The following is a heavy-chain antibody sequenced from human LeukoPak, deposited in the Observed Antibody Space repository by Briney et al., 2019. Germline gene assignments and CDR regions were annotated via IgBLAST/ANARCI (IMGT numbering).Heavy chain of an antibody. J-gene: IGHJ4*02. CDR2: LYSGGMT. Sequence: GGSLRLSCAASGFTANNYYMTWVRQAPGKGLECVSILYSGGMTYYADSVKGRFTISTDTSKNTVNLQMSSLRAEDTAIYYCARMFGGNYYGYYFDYWGQGSMLTVSS. V-gene: IGHV3-53*01. CDR3: ARMFGGNYYGYYFDY. CDR1: GFTANNYY. D-gene: IGHD1-26*01.